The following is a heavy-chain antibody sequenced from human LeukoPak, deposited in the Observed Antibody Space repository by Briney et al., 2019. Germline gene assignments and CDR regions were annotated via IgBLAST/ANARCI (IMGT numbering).Heavy chain of an antibody. CDR1: GLNFNNYA. J-gene: IGHJ3*02. D-gene: IGHD3-16*02. CDR2: ISSSSSYI. Sequence: GGSLRLSCAASGLNFNNYAMSWVRQAPGKGLEWVSSISSSSSYIYYADSVKGRFTISRDNAKNSLYLQMNSLRAEDTAVYYCARDGGAIGLGAFDIWGQGTMVTVSS. CDR3: ARDGGAIGLGAFDI. V-gene: IGHV3-21*01.